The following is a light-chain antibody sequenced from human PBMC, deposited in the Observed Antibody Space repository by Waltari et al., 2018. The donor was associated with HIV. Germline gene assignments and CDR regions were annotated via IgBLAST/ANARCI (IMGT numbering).Light chain of an antibody. CDR3: QVWDESNEQVV. J-gene: IGLJ2*01. Sequence: PPPPSSSVAPAQPSRITSWRDNITGCTIHWYQRRTGQAPPLVVVEDSDRPAGVPERFSGSISENTATLIISRVEAGDEADYYCQVWDESNEQVVFGGGTRLTVL. CDR1: NITGCT. V-gene: IGLV3-21*02. CDR2: EDS.